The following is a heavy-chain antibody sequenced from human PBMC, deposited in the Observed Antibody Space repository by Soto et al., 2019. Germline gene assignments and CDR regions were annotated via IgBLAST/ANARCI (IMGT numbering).Heavy chain of an antibody. CDR2: ISAYNGNT. D-gene: IGHD6-19*01. V-gene: IGHV1-18*01. CDR1: GYTFTSYG. Sequence: ASVKVSCKASGYTFTSYGISWVRQAPGQGLEWMGWISAYNGNTNYAQKLQGRVTMTTDTSTSTAYMELRSLRSDDTAVYYCARAQWLVSQTSFDYWGQGTLVTVSS. CDR3: ARAQWLVSQTSFDY. J-gene: IGHJ4*02.